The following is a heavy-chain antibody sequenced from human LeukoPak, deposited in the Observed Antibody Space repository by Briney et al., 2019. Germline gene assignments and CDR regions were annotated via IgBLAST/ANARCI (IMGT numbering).Heavy chain of an antibody. J-gene: IGHJ4*02. CDR2: ISPYSGNT. V-gene: IGHV1-18*01. D-gene: IGHD2-8*01. CDR1: GYTFTNYG. Sequence: ASVKVSCKAIGYTFTNYGISWVRQAPGQGLEWLGWISPYSGNTNSAQKLQGRVTVTTDTSTSTAYMELRSLRSDDTAVYYCTRTVLYCAKGVCYDYWGQGTLVTVSS. CDR3: TRTVLYCAKGVCYDY.